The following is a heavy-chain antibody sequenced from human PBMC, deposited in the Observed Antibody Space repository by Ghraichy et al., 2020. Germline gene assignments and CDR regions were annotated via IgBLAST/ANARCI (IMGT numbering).Heavy chain of an antibody. J-gene: IGHJ4*02. CDR3: ARTIGDYGYPRFFDY. V-gene: IGHV4-39*01. Sequence: SQTLSLTCSVSGVSISSSNYYWGWIRQPPGKGLEWIGNTYYTGSTFYDPSLKSRVTISIDTSQNQFSLKLNSVTAADTAVYYCARTIGDYGYPRFFDYWGQGRLVTVSS. D-gene: IGHD5-24*01. CDR1: GVSISSSNYY. CDR2: TYYTGST.